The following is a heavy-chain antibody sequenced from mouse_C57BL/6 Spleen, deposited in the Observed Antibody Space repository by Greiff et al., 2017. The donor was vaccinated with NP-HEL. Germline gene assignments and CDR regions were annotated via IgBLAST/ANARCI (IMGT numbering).Heavy chain of an antibody. CDR3: ARSRGLDY. Sequence: QVQLQQPGAELVKPGASVKLSCKASGYTFTSYWMQWVKQRPGQGLEWIGEIDPSDSYTNYNQKFKGKAKLTVDTTSSTAYMQLSSLASEDSAVYYCARSRGLDYWGQGTTLTVSS. CDR2: IDPSDSYT. V-gene: IGHV1-50*01. J-gene: IGHJ2*01. CDR1: GYTFTSYW.